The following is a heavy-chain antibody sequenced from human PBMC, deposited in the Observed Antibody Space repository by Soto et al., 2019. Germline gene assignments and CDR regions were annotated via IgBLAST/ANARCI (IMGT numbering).Heavy chain of an antibody. CDR1: GYTLTELS. J-gene: IGHJ5*02. CDR3: ATDYCSGGSCYHNWFDP. D-gene: IGHD2-15*01. Sequence: ASVKVSCKVSGYTLTELSMHWVRQAPGKGLEWMGGFDPEDGETIYAQKFQGRVTMTEDTSTGTAYMELSSLRSEDTAVYYCATDYCSGGSCYHNWFDPWGQGTLVTVSS. CDR2: FDPEDGET. V-gene: IGHV1-24*01.